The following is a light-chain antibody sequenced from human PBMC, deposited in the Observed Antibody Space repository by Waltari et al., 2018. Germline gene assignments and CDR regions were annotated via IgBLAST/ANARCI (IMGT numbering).Light chain of an antibody. V-gene: IGLV1-44*01. CDR3: SSRELSGHVV. CDR1: SSNIGNNI. Sequence: QSVLTQPPSASGTPGQRVTISCSGSSSNIGNNIVNWYRQVPGTTPKLLIYRNDQRPSGIPDRFSASSSGNTASLIITGAQAEDEADYYCSSRELSGHVVFGGGTRLTVL. CDR2: RND. J-gene: IGLJ2*01.